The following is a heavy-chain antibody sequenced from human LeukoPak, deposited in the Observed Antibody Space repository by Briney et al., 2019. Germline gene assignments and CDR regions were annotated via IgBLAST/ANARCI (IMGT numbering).Heavy chain of an antibody. J-gene: IGHJ4*02. CDR3: ARGIAAAGHFDY. CDR1: GFTFSDYS. V-gene: IGHV3-21*01. CDR2: ISSSRTYI. D-gene: IGHD6-13*01. Sequence: GGSLRLSCATSGFTFSDYSLNWVRQAPGKGLEWVSSISSSRTYIYYADSVQGRFTISRDSAKNSLFLQMNSLRAEDTAVYYCARGIAAAGHFDYWGQGTLVTVSS.